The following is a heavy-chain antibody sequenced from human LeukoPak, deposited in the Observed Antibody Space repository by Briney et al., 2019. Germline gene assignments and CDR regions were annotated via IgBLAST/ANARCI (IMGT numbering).Heavy chain of an antibody. CDR3: GKDYWGSVDY. J-gene: IGHJ4*02. CDR1: GFTFSTYW. D-gene: IGHD7-27*01. CDR2: LSNDGTIT. V-gene: IGHV3-74*01. Sequence: GGSLRLSCAASGFTFSTYWMLWVRQAPGKGLVWVSRLSNDGTITAYADFVKGRFTISRDNAKSTLYLRMNSLRVDDTAVYYCGKDYWGSVDYWGQGTLVTVSS.